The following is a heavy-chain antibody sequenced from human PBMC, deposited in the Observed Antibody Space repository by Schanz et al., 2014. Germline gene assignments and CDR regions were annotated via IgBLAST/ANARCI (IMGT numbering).Heavy chain of an antibody. CDR1: GFSISDHT. Sequence: LVESGGGVVQPGRSLRLSCAASGFSISDHTMRWDRQAPGKGLEPVSVTYLGGNTDYADSVKGRITISRDDSKNTLHLQMNSLRSEDTAIYFCARDQASTHWGQGTPVTVSS. J-gene: IGHJ4*02. CDR3: ARDQASTH. V-gene: IGHV3-66*01. CDR2: TYLGGNT.